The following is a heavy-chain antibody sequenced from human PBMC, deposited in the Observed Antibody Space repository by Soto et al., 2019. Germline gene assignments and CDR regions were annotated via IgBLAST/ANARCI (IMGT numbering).Heavy chain of an antibody. CDR3: ARDQSWHDEVSGVDA. D-gene: IGHD3-10*01. CDR1: GYSFTSHY. J-gene: IGHJ5*02. Sequence: ASVKVSCKAIGYSFTSHYMHWVRQAPGQGLEWVGTIYPGGVNIGYAQKFKGRVTMTKDTSTSTVYMELNSVTSEDTAVYYCARDQSWHDEVSGVDAWGQGTLVTVSS. CDR2: IYPGGVNI. V-gene: IGHV1-46*03.